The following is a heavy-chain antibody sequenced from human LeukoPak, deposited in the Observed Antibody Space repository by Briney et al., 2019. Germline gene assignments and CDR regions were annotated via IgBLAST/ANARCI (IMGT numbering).Heavy chain of an antibody. D-gene: IGHD1-26*01. CDR1: GASITSYY. CDR3: VRLSIVGATNFDY. Sequence: ASETLSLTCTVSGASITSYYWSWIRQPPGKGLEWIGYIYYSGSTTYKPSLKSRVTISVDTSKNQFSLKLSSVTAADTAVYYCVRLSIVGATNFDYWGQGTLVTVSS. J-gene: IGHJ4*02. CDR2: IYYSGST. V-gene: IGHV4-59*08.